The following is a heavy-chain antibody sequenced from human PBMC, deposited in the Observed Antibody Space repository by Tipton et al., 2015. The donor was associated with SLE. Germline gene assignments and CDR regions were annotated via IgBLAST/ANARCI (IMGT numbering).Heavy chain of an antibody. J-gene: IGHJ4*02. CDR2: VNTSGYT. V-gene: IGHV4-4*08. CDR1: GGSFTTDQ. CDR3: ASVDSGV. Sequence: TLSLTCTFSGGSFTTDQWTWIRKPPEKGLEWIGYVNTSGYTRYNPSLKSRVSMSVDTSKKQFSLKLTSVTAADTAIYYCASVDSGVWGQGTLVTVSS. D-gene: IGHD3-10*01.